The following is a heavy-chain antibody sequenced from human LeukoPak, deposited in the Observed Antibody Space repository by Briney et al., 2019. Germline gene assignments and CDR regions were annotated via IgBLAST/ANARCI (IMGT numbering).Heavy chain of an antibody. V-gene: IGHV4-59*01. Sequence: SETLSLTCTVSGDSMNSYYWSWIRQPPGKGVEGIGYVYYSGSTHYNPSLKSRITISIDTSKKQFSLKLTSLAAADTAVYYCARGGRAYSSGLEYWGQGTLVTVSS. CDR2: VYYSGST. J-gene: IGHJ4*02. CDR3: ARGGRAYSSGLEY. CDR1: GDSMNSYY. D-gene: IGHD6-19*01.